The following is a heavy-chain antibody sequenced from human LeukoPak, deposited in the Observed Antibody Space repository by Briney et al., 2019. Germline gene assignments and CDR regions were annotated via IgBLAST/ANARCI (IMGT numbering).Heavy chain of an antibody. D-gene: IGHD3-16*02. CDR3: AKDQGLITFGGVIVMRNAFDI. J-gene: IGHJ3*02. CDR2: ISGSGGST. V-gene: IGHV3-23*01. CDR1: GFTFSSHA. Sequence: PGGSLRLSCAASGFTFSSHAMSWVRQAPGKGLEWVSAISGSGGSTYYADSVKGRFTISRDNSKNTLYLQMNSLRAEDTAVYYCAKDQGLITFGGVIVMRNAFDIWGQGTMVTVSS.